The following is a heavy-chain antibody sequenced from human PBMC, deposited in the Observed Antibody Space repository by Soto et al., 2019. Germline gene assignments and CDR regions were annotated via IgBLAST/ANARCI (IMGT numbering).Heavy chain of an antibody. J-gene: IGHJ6*02. Sequence: SVKVSCKASGGTFSSYTISWVRQAPGQGLEWMGRIIPILGIANYAQKFQGRVTITADKSTSTAYMELSSLRSEDTAVYYCASLYCSGGRCYSGYYYYGMDVWG. V-gene: IGHV1-69*02. CDR2: IIPILGIA. D-gene: IGHD2-15*01. CDR3: ASLYCSGGRCYSGYYYYGMDV. CDR1: GGTFSSYT.